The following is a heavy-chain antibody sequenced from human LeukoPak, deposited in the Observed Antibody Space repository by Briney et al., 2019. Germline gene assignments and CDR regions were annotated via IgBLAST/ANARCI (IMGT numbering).Heavy chain of an antibody. CDR2: IIPILGIA. CDR3: ASSYMGSGSYYKTPYFDY. D-gene: IGHD3-10*01. Sequence: GASVKVSCKASGGTFSSYAISWVRQAPGQGLEWMGRIIPILGIANYAQKFQGRVTITAGKSTSTAYMELCSLRSEDTAVYYCASSYMGSGSYYKTPYFDYWGQGTLVTVSS. V-gene: IGHV1-69*04. CDR1: GGTFSSYA. J-gene: IGHJ4*02.